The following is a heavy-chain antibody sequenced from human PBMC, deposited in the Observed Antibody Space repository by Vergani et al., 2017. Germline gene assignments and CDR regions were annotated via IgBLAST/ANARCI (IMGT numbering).Heavy chain of an antibody. CDR1: GYTFTSYD. Sequence: QVQLVPSGAEVKKPGASVKVSCKASGYTFTSYDINWVRQATGQGLEWMGWMNPNSGNTGYAQKFQGRVTMTRNTSISTAYMELSSLRSEDTAVYYCARGEDDVRYFDGLPDTESWFDPWGQGTLVTVSS. J-gene: IGHJ5*02. D-gene: IGHD3-9*01. CDR2: MNPNSGNT. V-gene: IGHV1-8*01. CDR3: ARGEDDVRYFDGLPDTESWFDP.